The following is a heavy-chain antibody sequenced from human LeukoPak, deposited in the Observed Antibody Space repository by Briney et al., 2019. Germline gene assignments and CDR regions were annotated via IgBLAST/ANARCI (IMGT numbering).Heavy chain of an antibody. D-gene: IGHD5-24*01. CDR2: ISSSSGTI. V-gene: IGHV3-48*01. CDR1: GFTFSSIS. CDR3: ARDGLEDGYNLFDF. J-gene: IGHJ4*02. Sequence: PGGSLRLSCAASGFTFSSISMNWVRQAPGKGLEWVSYISSSSGTIYYTDSVKGRFTISRDNAKNSLYLQMNSLRAEDKAVYYCARDGLEDGYNLFDFWGQGTLVTVSS.